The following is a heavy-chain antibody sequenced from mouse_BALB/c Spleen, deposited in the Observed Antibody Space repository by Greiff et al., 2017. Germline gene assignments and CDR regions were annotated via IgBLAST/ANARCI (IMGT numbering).Heavy chain of an antibody. Sequence: QVQLQQSGAELARPGASVKLSCKASGYTFTSYWMQWVKQRPGQGLEWIGAIYPGDGDTRYTQKFKGKATLTADKSSSTAYMQLSSLASEDSAVYYCARSIYYVYDGFAYWGQGTLVTVAA. CDR3: ARSIYYVYDGFAY. V-gene: IGHV1-87*01. J-gene: IGHJ3*01. D-gene: IGHD2-2*01. CDR1: GYTFTSYW. CDR2: IYPGDGDT.